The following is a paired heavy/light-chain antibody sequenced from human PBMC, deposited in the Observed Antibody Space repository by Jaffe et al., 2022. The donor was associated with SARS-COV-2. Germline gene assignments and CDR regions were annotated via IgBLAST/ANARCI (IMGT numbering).Light chain of an antibody. V-gene: IGKV3-15*01. CDR3: QQYSNWPPFT. J-gene: IGKJ4*01. Sequence: EIVMTQSPATLSVSPGERATLSCRASQSVSSNLAWYRQKPGQAPRLLIYAASTRAAGIPARFSGSGSGTEFTLTISSLQSEDFVVYYCQQYSNWPPFTFGGGTKVEMK. CDR1: QSVSSN. CDR2: AAS.
Heavy chain of an antibody. Sequence: QVQLVESGGGVVQPGRSLRLSCAASGFTFSSYGMNWVRQAPGKGLEWVAGISSDGRNKDYADSVKGRFTISRDNSKNTLFLQMISLRAEETAVYYCAKGNYCASSSCSFWYFDLWGRGTLVSVSS. CDR3: AKGNYCASSSCSFWYFDL. D-gene: IGHD2-2*01. V-gene: IGHV3-30*18. J-gene: IGHJ2*01. CDR1: GFTFSSYG. CDR2: ISSDGRNK.